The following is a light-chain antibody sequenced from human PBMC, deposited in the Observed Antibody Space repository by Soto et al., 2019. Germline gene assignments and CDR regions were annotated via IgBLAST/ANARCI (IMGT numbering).Light chain of an antibody. CDR2: EVT. CDR1: SSDIGSYDL. Sequence: QSALAQPASVSGSPGQSITISCTGTSSDIGSYDLVSWYQQHPGTAPKLIIYEVTKRPSGVSTRFSVSKSGNTASLTISGLQAVDEADYYCCSFADFTYVFGTGTKVTVL. J-gene: IGLJ1*01. CDR3: CSFADFTYV. V-gene: IGLV2-23*02.